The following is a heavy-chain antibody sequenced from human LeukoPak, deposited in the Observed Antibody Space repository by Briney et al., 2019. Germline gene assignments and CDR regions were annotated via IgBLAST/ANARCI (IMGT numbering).Heavy chain of an antibody. D-gene: IGHD3-9*01. CDR1: GYTLTELS. CDR3: ATYDILTANWFDP. Sequence: GASVRVSCKVSGYTLTELSMHWVRQAPGKGLEWMGGFDPEDGETIYAQKFQGRVTTTEDTSTDTAYMELSSLRSEDTAVYYCATYDILTANWFDPWGQGTLVTVSS. J-gene: IGHJ5*02. V-gene: IGHV1-24*01. CDR2: FDPEDGET.